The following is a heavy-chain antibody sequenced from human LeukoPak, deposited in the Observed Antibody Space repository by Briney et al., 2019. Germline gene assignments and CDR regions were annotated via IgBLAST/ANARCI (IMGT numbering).Heavy chain of an antibody. D-gene: IGHD5-18*01. CDR1: GFTFSNYG. J-gene: IGHJ4*02. Sequence: TGGSLRLSCAASGFTFSNYGMHWVRQAPGKGLEWVAVISYDGSKKYYADSVKGRFTISRDNSKNTLSLQVSSLRTEDTAVYYCAKDRYSYAFEYSDSWGQGTLVTVSS. CDR3: AKDRYSYAFEYSDS. V-gene: IGHV3-30*18. CDR2: ISYDGSKK.